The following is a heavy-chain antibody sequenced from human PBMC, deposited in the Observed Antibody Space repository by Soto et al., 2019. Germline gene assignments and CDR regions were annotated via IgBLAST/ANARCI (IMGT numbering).Heavy chain of an antibody. V-gene: IGHV3-13*01. J-gene: IGHJ4*02. CDR1: GFTFSAYD. CDR2: IGRAGDT. Sequence: EVQLAESGGKLIQPGGSLKLSCEASGFTFSAYDMHWVRQSPGKGLEWVSGIGRAGDTYYADSVRGRFTTSRDNAKNSVYLQMNSLRAGHTAVYYCARLSTIWTYFDYWGQGSLVTVSS. CDR3: ARLSTIWTYFDY. D-gene: IGHD1-1*01.